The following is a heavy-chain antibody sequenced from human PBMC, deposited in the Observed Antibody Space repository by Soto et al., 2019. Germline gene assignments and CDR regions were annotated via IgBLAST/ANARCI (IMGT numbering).Heavy chain of an antibody. CDR1: GYRFSSQW. V-gene: IGHV5-10-1*01. CDR3: ARHGKSSVITKTYGMDV. J-gene: IGHJ6*02. Sequence: GESLKISCKGSGYRFSSQWISWVRQMPGKGLEWMGRIDPSDSYTSYSPSFQGHITISTDNSISTAYLQWSSLKASDTAMYYCARHGKSSVITKTYGMDVWGQGTTVTVSS. CDR2: IDPSDSYT. D-gene: IGHD1-1*01.